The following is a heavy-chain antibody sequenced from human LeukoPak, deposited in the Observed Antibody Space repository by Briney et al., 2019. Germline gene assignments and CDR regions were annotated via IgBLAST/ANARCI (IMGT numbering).Heavy chain of an antibody. J-gene: IGHJ4*02. D-gene: IGHD6-19*01. CDR3: ARKQWVEYYFDT. CDR2: VYNCEMN. CDR1: GGSISSDSYY. Sequence: SQTLSLTRTVSGGSISSDSYYWMWIRQPAGKGLEWIGRVYNCEMNNYNPSLKTRVTTSAHTTKHQFYLKLSSVTAADTAVYYCARKQWVEYYFDTWSQRTLVTVSS. V-gene: IGHV4-61*02.